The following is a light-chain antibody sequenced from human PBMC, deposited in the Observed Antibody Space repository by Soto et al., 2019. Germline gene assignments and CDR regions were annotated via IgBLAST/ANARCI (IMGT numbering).Light chain of an antibody. CDR3: SSYTSSSTLPYV. Sequence: QSVLTQPASVSGSPGQSMTISCTGTSTDVVGYNYVAWYQQHPGKAPKLMIYEVSNRPSGVSNRFSGSKSGNTASLTISGLQAEDEADYYCSSYTSSSTLPYVFGTGTKLTVL. CDR2: EVS. V-gene: IGLV2-14*01. J-gene: IGLJ1*01. CDR1: STDVVGYNY.